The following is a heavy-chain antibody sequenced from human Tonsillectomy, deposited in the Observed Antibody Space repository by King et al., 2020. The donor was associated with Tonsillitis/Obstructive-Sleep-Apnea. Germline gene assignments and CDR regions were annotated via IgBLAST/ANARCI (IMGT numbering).Heavy chain of an antibody. Sequence: VQLVESGGGVVQPGRSLRLSCAASGFTFSSFGMHWVRQAPGKGLEGVAVISYAGRKKYYADSVKGRFTISSDNSKNTLDVQLKSLRAEDTAVYYCAKASYITMIVVPAGFDYWGQGTLVTVSS. V-gene: IGHV3-30*18. D-gene: IGHD3-22*01. CDR2: ISYAGRKK. J-gene: IGHJ4*02. CDR1: GFTFSSFG. CDR3: AKASYITMIVVPAGFDY.